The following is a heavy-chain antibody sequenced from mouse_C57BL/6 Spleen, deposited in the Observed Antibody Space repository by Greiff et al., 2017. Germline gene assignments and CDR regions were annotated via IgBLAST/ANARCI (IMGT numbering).Heavy chain of an antibody. J-gene: IGHJ4*01. CDR2: IYPRSGNT. V-gene: IGHV1-81*01. D-gene: IGHD2-4*01. CDR3: ARHYDYDVGEYYAMDY. CDR1: GYTFTSYG. Sequence: QVQLKQSGAELARPGASVKLSCKASGYTFTSYGISWVKQRTGKGLEWIGEIYPRSGNTYYNEKFKCKATLTADKSSSTAYMELRSLTSEDSAVYFFARHYDYDVGEYYAMDYWGQGTSVTVSS.